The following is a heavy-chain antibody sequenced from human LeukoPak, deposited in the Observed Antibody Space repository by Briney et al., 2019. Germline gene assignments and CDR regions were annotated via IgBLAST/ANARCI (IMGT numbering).Heavy chain of an antibody. Sequence: PGGSLRLSCAASGFTFTGTSMNWVRQAPGKGLEWISYISSSSRTVHYADSVKGRFTISRDNAKNSLYLQMNSLRDEDTAVYYCARARDGSYDYWGQGTLVTVSS. CDR3: ARARDGSYDY. D-gene: IGHD1-26*01. CDR1: GFTFTGTS. J-gene: IGHJ4*02. V-gene: IGHV3-48*02. CDR2: ISSSSRTV.